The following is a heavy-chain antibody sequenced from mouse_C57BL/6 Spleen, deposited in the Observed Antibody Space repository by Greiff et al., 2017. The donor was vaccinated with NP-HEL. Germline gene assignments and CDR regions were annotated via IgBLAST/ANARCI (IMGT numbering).Heavy chain of an antibody. V-gene: IGHV6-3*01. J-gene: IGHJ3*01. CDR2: IRLKSDNYAT. CDR3: TGQGLGRGFAY. CDR1: GFTFSNYW. D-gene: IGHD4-1*01. Sequence: EVKVEESGGGLVQPGGSMKLSCVASGFTFSNYWMNWVRQSPEKGLEWVAEIRLKSDNYATHYAESVKGRFTISRDDSKSSVYLQMNNLRAEDTGIYYCTGQGLGRGFAYWGQGTLVTVSA.